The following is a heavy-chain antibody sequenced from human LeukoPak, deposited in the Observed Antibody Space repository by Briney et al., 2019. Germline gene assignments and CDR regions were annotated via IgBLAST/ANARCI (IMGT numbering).Heavy chain of an antibody. D-gene: IGHD3-22*01. J-gene: IGHJ5*02. CDR1: GGSISSYY. CDR2: IYTSGST. Sequence: SETLSLTCTVSGGSISSYYWSWIRQPAGKGLEWIGRIYTSGSTNYNPTLKSRVTMSVDTSKNQFSLKLSSVTAADTAVYYCARAKFYDSSGYYYPHNWFDPWGQGTLVTVSS. V-gene: IGHV4-4*07. CDR3: ARAKFYDSSGYYYPHNWFDP.